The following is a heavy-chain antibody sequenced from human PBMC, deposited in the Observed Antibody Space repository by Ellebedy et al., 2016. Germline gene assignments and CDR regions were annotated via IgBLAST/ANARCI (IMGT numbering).Heavy chain of an antibody. CDR3: AKGTMDYLHH. CDR1: GFTFDDYA. Sequence: GGSLRLCXATSGFTFDDYALHWVRQVPGKGLEWVSGISWNSAAIGYGEAVKGRFTISRDSAKNYLYLQMNSLRVEDTALYFCAKGTMDYLHHWGQGTLVTVSS. V-gene: IGHV3-9*01. D-gene: IGHD3-10*01. J-gene: IGHJ4*02. CDR2: ISWNSAAI.